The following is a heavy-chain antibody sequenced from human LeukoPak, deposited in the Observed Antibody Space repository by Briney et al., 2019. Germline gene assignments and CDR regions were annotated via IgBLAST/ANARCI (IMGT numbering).Heavy chain of an antibody. CDR3: ARIRDGYNDAYDI. V-gene: IGHV1-46*01. J-gene: IGHJ3*02. Sequence: ASVKVSCKASGYTFTSYYMHWVRQAPGQGLEWMGIINPSGGSTNYAQNFQGRVTMTRDTSASTVYMQLSSLRSEDTAMYYCARIRDGYNDAYDIWGQGTVVTVPS. CDR1: GYTFTSYY. D-gene: IGHD5-24*01. CDR2: INPSGGST.